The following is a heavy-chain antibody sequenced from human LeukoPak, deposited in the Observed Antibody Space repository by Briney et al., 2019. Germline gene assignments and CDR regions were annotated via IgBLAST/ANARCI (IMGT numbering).Heavy chain of an antibody. D-gene: IGHD5-24*01. V-gene: IGHV3-48*02. CDR3: ARVEMGTMGVDY. CDR2: ISNSGTNI. J-gene: IGHJ4*02. Sequence: GGSLRLSCVASGFTFSSYSMNWVRQAPGKGLEWVSYISNSGTNIYYADSVKGRFTISRDNAKSSLYLQMSSLRDEDTAVYYRARVEMGTMGVDYWGQGTLVTVSS. CDR1: GFTFSSYS.